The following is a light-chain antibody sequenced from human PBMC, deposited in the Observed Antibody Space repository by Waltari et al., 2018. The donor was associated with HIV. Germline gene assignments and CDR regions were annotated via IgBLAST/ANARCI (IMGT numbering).Light chain of an antibody. Sequence: SYELTQPPSVSVSPGQTARITCSGDALSKQYAYWYQQKPGQAPMRVIYTDSERPSGIPERFSGSSSGTTVTLTSSGVQAEDEADYYCQSPDSSGTYVGFGGGTKLTVL. J-gene: IGLJ2*01. V-gene: IGLV3-25*03. CDR1: ALSKQY. CDR2: TDS. CDR3: QSPDSSGTYVG.